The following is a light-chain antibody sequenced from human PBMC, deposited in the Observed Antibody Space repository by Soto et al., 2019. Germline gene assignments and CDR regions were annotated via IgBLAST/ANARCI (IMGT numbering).Light chain of an antibody. CDR1: QSINNY. J-gene: IGKJ5*01. CDR2: AAS. V-gene: IGKV1-39*01. Sequence: DIQMTQSPASLSVSVGDRVTITCRASQSINNYLNWYQQKPGQAPKLLIRAASTLQRGVPSRFSGSGSGTAFTLTITKLQPDDIATYYCQQSLTIPLTFGHGTRLHIK. CDR3: QQSLTIPLT.